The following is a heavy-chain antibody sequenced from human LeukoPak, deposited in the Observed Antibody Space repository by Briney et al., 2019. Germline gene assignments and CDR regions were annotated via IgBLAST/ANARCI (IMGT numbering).Heavy chain of an antibody. CDR1: GFTFSSYG. Sequence: SGGSLRLSCAASGFTFSSYGMHWVRQAPGKGLEWVAFIRYDGSNKYYADSVKGRFTISRDNSKNTLYLQMNSLRAEDTAVYYCARDLSGVTGYTYGRGIDYWGQGTLVTVSS. J-gene: IGHJ4*02. D-gene: IGHD5-18*01. CDR3: ARDLSGVTGYTYGRGIDY. V-gene: IGHV3-30*02. CDR2: IRYDGSNK.